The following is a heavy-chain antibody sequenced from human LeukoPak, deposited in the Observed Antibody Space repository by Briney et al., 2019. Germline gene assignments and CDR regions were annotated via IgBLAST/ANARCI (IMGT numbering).Heavy chain of an antibody. D-gene: IGHD3-10*01. J-gene: IGHJ5*02. CDR2: IYTSGST. V-gene: IGHV4-4*07. CDR1: GGSISSYY. CDR3: ARDPRPYGSGSYRFDP. Sequence: SETLSLTCTVSGGSISSYYWSWIRQPAGKGLEWIGRIYTSGSTNYNPSLKSRVTMSVDTSKNQFSLKLSSVTAADTAVYYCARDPRPYGSGSYRFDPWGQGTLVTVSS.